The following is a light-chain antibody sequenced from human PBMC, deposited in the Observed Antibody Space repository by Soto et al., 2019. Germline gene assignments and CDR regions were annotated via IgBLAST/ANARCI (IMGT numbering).Light chain of an antibody. V-gene: IGKV3-20*01. CDR1: QSIFSPY. Sequence: IGLTQSPATLSLSPGEGATLSCRASQSIFSPYLAWYQQIPGQAPRLLIYGTSTRATGVPDRFSGSGSGSDFTLTIRRLEPGDFAVYYCQHFGNSQYTFGQGTKLEIK. CDR3: QHFGNSQYT. CDR2: GTS. J-gene: IGKJ2*01.